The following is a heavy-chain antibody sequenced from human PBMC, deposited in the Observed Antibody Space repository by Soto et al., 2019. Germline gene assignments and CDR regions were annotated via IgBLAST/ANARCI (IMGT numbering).Heavy chain of an antibody. CDR3: ARDVVGNQLLRGVGGWFDP. Sequence: QVQLVESGGGVVQPGRSLRLSCAASGFSFRSHGMHWVRQIPGKGLEWVAVIWYDGSDKYYADSVKGRFTISRDNSKNTLYLQMNSLRAEDTAVYYCARDVVGNQLLRGVGGWFDPWGQGTLVTVSS. V-gene: IGHV3-33*01. J-gene: IGHJ5*02. CDR2: IWYDGSDK. D-gene: IGHD2-2*01. CDR1: GFSFRSHG.